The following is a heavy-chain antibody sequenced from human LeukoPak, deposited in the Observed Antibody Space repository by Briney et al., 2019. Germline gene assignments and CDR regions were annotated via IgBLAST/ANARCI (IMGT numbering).Heavy chain of an antibody. V-gene: IGHV4-59*01. CDR3: ARGGPYGDYGPYYFDY. D-gene: IGHD4-17*01. J-gene: IGHJ4*02. Sequence: SETLSLTCTVSGGSISSYYWSWIRQPPGKGLEWIGYIYHSGSTNYNPSLKSRVIISVDTSKNQVSLKLSSVTAADTANYYCARGGPYGDYGPYYFDYWGQGTLVTVSS. CDR2: IYHSGST. CDR1: GGSISSYY.